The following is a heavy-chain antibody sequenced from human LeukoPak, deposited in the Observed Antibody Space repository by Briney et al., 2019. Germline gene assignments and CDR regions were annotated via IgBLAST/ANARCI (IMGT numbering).Heavy chain of an antibody. CDR2: IYHSGST. CDR3: ARGGYSYGYFSAFDI. V-gene: IGHV4-30-2*01. Sequence: PSETLSLTCTVSGGSISGYYWSWIRQPPGKGLEWIGYIYHSGSTYYNPSLKSRVTISVDRSKNQFSLKLSSVTAADTAVYYCARGGYSYGYFSAFDIWGQGTMVTVSS. CDR1: GGSISGYY. D-gene: IGHD5-18*01. J-gene: IGHJ3*02.